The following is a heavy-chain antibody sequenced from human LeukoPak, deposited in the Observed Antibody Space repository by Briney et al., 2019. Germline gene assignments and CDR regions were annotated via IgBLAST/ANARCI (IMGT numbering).Heavy chain of an antibody. CDR2: IYYSGST. V-gene: IGHV4-59*01. Sequence: PSETLSLTCTVSGGSISSYYWTWIRQPPGKGLEGMGYIYYSGSTNYNPSLKRRVTISVDTSKNQFSLKLSSVTAADTAVYYCARTYGYNYGTSQPYYFDYWGQGTLVTVSS. CDR3: ARTYGYNYGTSQPYYFDY. CDR1: GGSISSYY. D-gene: IGHD5-18*01. J-gene: IGHJ4*02.